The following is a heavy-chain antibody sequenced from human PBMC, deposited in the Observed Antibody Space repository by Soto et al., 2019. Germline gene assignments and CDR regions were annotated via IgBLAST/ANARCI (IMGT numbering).Heavy chain of an antibody. CDR3: ARNATYSSCLSQYSGMDV. Sequence: QVQLVQSGAEVKEPGSSVRVSCKASGGTFANFIMNWVRQTPGQGLAWMGGIVPMFGTPTYAEKFKGRVTISATESTSTAYMELTSLRSEDTAVYHCARNATYSSCLSQYSGMDVWGQGTTVTVS. J-gene: IGHJ6*02. CDR2: IVPMFGTP. D-gene: IGHD6-6*01. V-gene: IGHV1-69*01. CDR1: GGTFANFI.